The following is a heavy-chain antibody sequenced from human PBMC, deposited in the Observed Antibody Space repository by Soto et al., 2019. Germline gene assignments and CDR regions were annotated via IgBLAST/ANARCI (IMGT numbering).Heavy chain of an antibody. CDR2: IYHSGST. CDR1: GGSISSGGYS. V-gene: IGHV4-30-2*01. J-gene: IGHJ4*02. CDR3: ARVGAAAGFDY. D-gene: IGHD6-13*01. Sequence: QLQLQESGSGLVKPSQTLSLTCAVSGGSISSGGYSWSWIRKPPGKGLEWIGYIYHSGSTYYNPSLTSRVTISVDRSKNQFSLKLSSVTAADTAVYYCARVGAAAGFDYWGQGTLVTVSS.